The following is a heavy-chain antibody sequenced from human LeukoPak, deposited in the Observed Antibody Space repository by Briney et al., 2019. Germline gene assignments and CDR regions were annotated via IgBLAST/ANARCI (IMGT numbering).Heavy chain of an antibody. CDR3: AKDTSIGRYCTNGVCSPFDY. Sequence: PGGSLRLSRAASGFTFSSYAMSWVRQAPGKGLGWVSAISDSGGSTYDADSVKGRFTISRDNSKNTLYLQMNSLRAEDTAVYYCAKDTSIGRYCTNGVCSPFDYWGQGTLVTVSS. J-gene: IGHJ4*02. CDR1: GFTFSSYA. D-gene: IGHD2-8*01. V-gene: IGHV3-23*01. CDR2: ISDSGGST.